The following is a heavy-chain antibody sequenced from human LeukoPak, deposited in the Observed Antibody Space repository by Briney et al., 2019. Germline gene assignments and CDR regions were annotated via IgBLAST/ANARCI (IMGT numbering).Heavy chain of an antibody. V-gene: IGHV4-30-2*01. D-gene: IGHD3-3*01. J-gene: IGHJ4*02. CDR2: ILHSGSS. CDR1: GGSITSDTYY. CDR3: AKTRNFWSAYFDY. Sequence: SETLSLTCGVSGGSITSDTYYWSWIRQPPGKGLEWIGYILHSGSSYYNPSLNSRVTISIDTSKNQFSLKLNSVTAADTAVYYCAKTRNFWSAYFDYWGQETLVTVSS.